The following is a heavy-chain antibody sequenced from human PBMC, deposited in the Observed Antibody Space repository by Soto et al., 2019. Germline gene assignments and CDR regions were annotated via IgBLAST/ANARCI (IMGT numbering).Heavy chain of an antibody. CDR3: ARTEGYDYIWGSYRYLFDY. V-gene: IGHV1-46*03. D-gene: IGHD3-16*02. J-gene: IGHJ4*02. CDR1: GYTFTSYY. Sequence: ASVKVSCKASGYTFTSYYMHWVRQAPGQGLEWMGIINPSGGSTSYAQKFQGRVTMTRDTSTSTVYMELSSLRSEDTAVYYCARTEGYDYIWGSYRYLFDYWGQGTLVTVS. CDR2: INPSGGST.